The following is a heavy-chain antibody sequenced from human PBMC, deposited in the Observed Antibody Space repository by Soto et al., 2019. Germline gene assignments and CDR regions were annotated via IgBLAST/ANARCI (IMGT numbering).Heavy chain of an antibody. CDR1: GFTFSSYS. CDR2: ISSSSSYI. CDR3: ARGVYGDYLHYYGMDV. V-gene: IGHV3-21*01. J-gene: IGHJ6*02. D-gene: IGHD4-17*01. Sequence: EVQLVESGGGLVKPGGSLRLSCAASGFTFSSYSMNWVRQAPGKGLEWVSSISSSSSYIYYADSVKGRFTISRDNAKNSLYLQMNSLRAEDTAVYYCARGVYGDYLHYYGMDVWGQGTTVTVSS.